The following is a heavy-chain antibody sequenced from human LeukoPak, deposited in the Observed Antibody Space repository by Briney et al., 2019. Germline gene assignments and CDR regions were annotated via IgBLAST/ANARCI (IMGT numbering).Heavy chain of an antibody. Sequence: PGGSLRLSCAASGLTFSSYAMSWVRQAPGKGLEWVSAISGTGGSTYYADSVKGRLTISRDNSKNTLYLQMNSLRAEDTAVYYCAKDQRLGELQYTNPPFDYWGQGTLVTVSS. V-gene: IGHV3-23*01. J-gene: IGHJ4*02. CDR1: GLTFSSYA. D-gene: IGHD3-16*01. CDR2: ISGTGGST. CDR3: AKDQRLGELQYTNPPFDY.